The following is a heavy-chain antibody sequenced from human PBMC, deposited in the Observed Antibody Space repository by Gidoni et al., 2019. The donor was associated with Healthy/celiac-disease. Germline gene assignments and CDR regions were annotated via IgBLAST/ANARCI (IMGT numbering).Heavy chain of an antibody. Sequence: EVQLLESGGGLVQPGGSLRLSCAAYGFTFSSYAMSWVRQAPGKGLEWVSAISGSGGSTYYADSGKGRFTISRDNSKNTLYLQMNSLRAEDTAVYYCARGGYSGYDKFDYWGQGTLVTVSS. D-gene: IGHD5-12*01. CDR3: ARGGYSGYDKFDY. J-gene: IGHJ4*02. CDR2: ISGSGGST. V-gene: IGHV3-23*01. CDR1: GFTFSSYA.